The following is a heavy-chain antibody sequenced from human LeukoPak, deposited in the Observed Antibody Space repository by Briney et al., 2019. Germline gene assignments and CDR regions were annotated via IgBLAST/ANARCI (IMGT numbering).Heavy chain of an antibody. CDR2: ISVINSGNT. D-gene: IGHD1-7*01. Sequence: ASVKVSCKASGYTFSSYGINWVRQAPGQGLEWMGWISVINSGNTRYAQKFQGRVTITRDTSASTAYMELSSLRSEDTAVYYCARDRSELELSMEFDYWGQGTLVTVSS. V-gene: IGHV1-18*01. CDR1: GYTFSSYG. J-gene: IGHJ4*02. CDR3: ARDRSELELSMEFDY.